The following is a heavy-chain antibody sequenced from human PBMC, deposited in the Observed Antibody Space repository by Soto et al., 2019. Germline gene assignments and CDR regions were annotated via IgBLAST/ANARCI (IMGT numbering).Heavy chain of an antibody. Sequence: QVQLQESGPGLVKPSQTLSLTCAISGDSVSSNSAAWNWIRQSPSRGLEWLGRTYYRSRWYNDYAVSVRSRITVNPDTSKNQFSLQLTSVTPEDTTVYYCAGTTSHYWYYMDVWGKGTTVTVSS. CDR3: AGTTSHYWYYMDV. J-gene: IGHJ6*03. CDR1: GDSVSSNSAA. D-gene: IGHD1-7*01. V-gene: IGHV6-1*01. CDR2: TYYRSRWYN.